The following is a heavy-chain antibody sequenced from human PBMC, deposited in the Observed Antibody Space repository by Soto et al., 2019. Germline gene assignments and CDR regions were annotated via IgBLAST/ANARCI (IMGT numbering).Heavy chain of an antibody. Sequence: GGSLRLSCAASGFTFSSYSMNWVRQAPGKGLEWVSYISSSSSTIYYADSVKGRFTISRDNAKNTLYLQMNSLRAEDTAVYYCAKQQLVAFFDFWGQGTLVTVSS. CDR3: AKQQLVAFFDF. J-gene: IGHJ4*02. V-gene: IGHV3-48*01. CDR1: GFTFSSYS. CDR2: ISSSSSTI. D-gene: IGHD6-13*01.